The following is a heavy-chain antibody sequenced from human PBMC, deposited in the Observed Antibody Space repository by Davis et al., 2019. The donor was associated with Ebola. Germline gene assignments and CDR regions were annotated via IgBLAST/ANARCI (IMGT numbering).Heavy chain of an antibody. J-gene: IGHJ4*02. CDR1: GFTFSSYS. Sequence: GESLKISCAASGFTFSSYSMNWVRQAPGKGLEWVSYISSSGGTIYYADSVKGRFTISRDNAKNSLYLQMNSLRAEDTAVYYCAKPTIYWNYFPIDYWGQGTLVTVSS. D-gene: IGHD1-7*01. V-gene: IGHV3-48*04. CDR2: ISSSGGTI. CDR3: AKPTIYWNYFPIDY.